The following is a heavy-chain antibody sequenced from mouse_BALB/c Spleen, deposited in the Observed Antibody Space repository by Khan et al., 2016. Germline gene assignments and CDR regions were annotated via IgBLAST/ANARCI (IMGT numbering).Heavy chain of an antibody. Sequence: EVELVESGGDLVKPGGSLNLSCAASGFTFSNYAMSWVRQTPDKRLEWVATISSGGSYTYYPDSVKGRFTISRDNAKNTLYLQMSSSKCEDTAIXYCARQFDGSSSDYAMDYWCQGTSVTVSS. V-gene: IGHV5-6*01. CDR3: ARQFDGSSSDYAMDY. D-gene: IGHD1-1*01. CDR1: GFTFSNYA. J-gene: IGHJ4*01. CDR2: ISSGGSYT.